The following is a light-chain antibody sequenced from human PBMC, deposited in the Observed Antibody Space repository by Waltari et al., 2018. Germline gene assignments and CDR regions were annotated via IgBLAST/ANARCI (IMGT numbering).Light chain of an antibody. CDR1: HSFSDIY. V-gene: IGKV3-20*01. J-gene: IGKJ1*01. CDR2: GTS. Sequence: EIALVQSTGSLSLSPGESATISCRASHSFSDIYSAWFQHKPCQPPRLRIFGTSTRATGIPDRFSGSGSGIEFTLTISRVEAEDFAVYFCQHYGTSLPWTFGQGTKVEIK. CDR3: QHYGTSLPWT.